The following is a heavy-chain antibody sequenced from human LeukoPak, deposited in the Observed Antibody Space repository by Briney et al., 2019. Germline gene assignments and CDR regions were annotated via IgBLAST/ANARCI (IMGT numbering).Heavy chain of an antibody. CDR3: ARDGTREYSYGYPHYYYGMDV. CDR1: GFTVSSNY. J-gene: IGHJ6*02. D-gene: IGHD5-18*01. CDR2: IYSGGST. V-gene: IGHV3-53*01. Sequence: GGSLRLSCAASGFTVSSNYMSWVRQAPGKGLEWVSVIYSGGSTYYADSVKGRFTISRDNSKNTLYLQMNSLRAEDTAVYYCARDGTREYSYGYPHYYYGMDVWGQGTTVTVSS.